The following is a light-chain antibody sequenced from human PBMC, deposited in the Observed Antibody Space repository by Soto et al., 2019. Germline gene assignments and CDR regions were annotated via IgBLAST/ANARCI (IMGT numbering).Light chain of an antibody. J-gene: IGLJ1*01. V-gene: IGLV2-18*02. CDR1: SSDVGSHNR. Sequence: QSVLTQPPSVSGSPGQSVTISCTGSSSDVGSHNRVSWYQQPPGTAPKLMIYDVSNRPSGVPDRFSGSKPGNTASLTISGLQAEDEADYYCSSYTSSSTYVFGTGTKVTVL. CDR2: DVS. CDR3: SSYTSSSTYV.